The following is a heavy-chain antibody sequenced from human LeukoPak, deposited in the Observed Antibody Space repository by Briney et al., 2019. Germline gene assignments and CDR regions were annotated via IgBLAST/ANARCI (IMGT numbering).Heavy chain of an antibody. J-gene: IGHJ5*02. Sequence: PGGSLRLSCAASGFTFSSYAMHWVRQAPGKGLEWVAVISYDGSNKYYADSVKGRFTISRDNSKSTLYLQMNSLRAEDTAVYYCARERRGSHNWFDPWGQGTLVTVSS. V-gene: IGHV3-30*04. CDR3: ARERRGSHNWFDP. D-gene: IGHD3-16*01. CDR1: GFTFSSYA. CDR2: ISYDGSNK.